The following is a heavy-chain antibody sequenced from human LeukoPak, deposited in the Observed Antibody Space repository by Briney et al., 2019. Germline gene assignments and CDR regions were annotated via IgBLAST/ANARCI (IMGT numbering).Heavy chain of an antibody. J-gene: IGHJ4*02. V-gene: IGHV3-23*01. CDR3: AKKLSITIFGVVSSLDY. Sequence: GGSLRLSCAASGFTFHNYAMSWVRQAPGKGLEWVSSISGSGGSTYYADSVRGRFTISRDNSKNTISLQMDTLRAEDTAVYYCAKKLSITIFGVVSSLDYWGQGTLVTVSS. CDR2: ISGSGGST. CDR1: GFTFHNYA. D-gene: IGHD3-3*01.